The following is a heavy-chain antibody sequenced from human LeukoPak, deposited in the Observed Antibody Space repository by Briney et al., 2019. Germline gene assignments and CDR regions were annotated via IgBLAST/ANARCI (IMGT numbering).Heavy chain of an antibody. CDR2: INPNSGGT. V-gene: IGHV1-2*02. CDR3: ARASEYSSSWGHFDY. Sequence: ASVKVSCKASGYTFTGYYMHWVRQAPGQGLEWMGWINPNSGGTNYAQKFQGRVTMTRDTSISTAYMELSRLRSDDTAVYYCARASEYSSSWGHFDYWGQGTLVTVSS. CDR1: GYTFTGYY. J-gene: IGHJ4*02. D-gene: IGHD6-13*01.